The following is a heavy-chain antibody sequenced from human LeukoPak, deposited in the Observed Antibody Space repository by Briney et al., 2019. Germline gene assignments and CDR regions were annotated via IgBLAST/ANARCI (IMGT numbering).Heavy chain of an antibody. D-gene: IGHD6-19*01. CDR3: AKSYNTGWYVVDY. CDR1: GGSFSGYY. J-gene: IGHJ4*02. Sequence: SETLSLTCAVYGGSFSGYYWSWIRQPPGKGLEWIGEINHSGSTNYNPSLKSRVTISVDTSKNQFSLKLSSVTAADTALYYCAKSYNTGWYVVDYWGQGILVTVSP. V-gene: IGHV4-34*01. CDR2: INHSGST.